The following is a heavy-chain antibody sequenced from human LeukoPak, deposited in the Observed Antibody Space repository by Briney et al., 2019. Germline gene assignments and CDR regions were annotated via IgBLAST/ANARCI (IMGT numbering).Heavy chain of an antibody. CDR3: ARVFYFGSGSYYNDY. J-gene: IGHJ4*02. Sequence: GGSLRLSCAASGFTFSSYGMHWVREAPGKGLEGVAFIRYDGSNKYYADSVKGRFTISRDNSKNTLYLQMNSLRAEDTAVYYCARVFYFGSGSYYNDYWSQGTLVTVSS. CDR2: IRYDGSNK. D-gene: IGHD3-10*01. CDR1: GFTFSSYG. V-gene: IGHV3-30*02.